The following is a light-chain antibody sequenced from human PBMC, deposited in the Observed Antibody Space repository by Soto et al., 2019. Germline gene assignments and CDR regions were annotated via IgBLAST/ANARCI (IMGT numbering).Light chain of an antibody. CDR1: QTVGTF. CDR3: QHRTNWPRT. V-gene: IGKV3-11*01. CDR2: DAS. Sequence: EIVLTQSPATLSLSPRERATLSCRASQTVGTFLAWYQQKPGQAPRLVIYDASKRATGIPARFSGTGSGTDFALTISSIEPEDFAVYYCQHRTNWPRTFGQGTKLDIK. J-gene: IGKJ2*01.